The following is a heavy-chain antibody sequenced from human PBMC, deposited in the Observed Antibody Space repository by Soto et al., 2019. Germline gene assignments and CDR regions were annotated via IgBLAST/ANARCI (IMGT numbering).Heavy chain of an antibody. CDR2: IYYTGTT. CDR1: GGSLSTTDHY. CDR3: ARFCSGGSCYDDRGDY. Sequence: SETLSLTCTVSGGSLSTTDHYWGWIRQSPGKGLEWIGSIYYTGTTYYNLSLQSRVSIYVDTSRNQYSLKLRSVTAAGTAFYYCARFCSGGSCYDDRGDYWGQGTLVTVSS. D-gene: IGHD2-15*01. J-gene: IGHJ4*02. V-gene: IGHV4-39*01.